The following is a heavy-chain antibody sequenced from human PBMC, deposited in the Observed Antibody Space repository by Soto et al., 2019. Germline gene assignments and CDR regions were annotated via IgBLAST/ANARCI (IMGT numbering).Heavy chain of an antibody. V-gene: IGHV1-69*10. CDR3: AKVSRPSRISTPDFDY. Sequence: SVKVSCKASGGTFSSYAISWVRQAPGQGLEWMGWIIAIIGNANYSQKFQGRVTITRDTSACTAYMELNNLQAEDTAVYYCAKVSRPSRISTPDFDYWGQGTLVTVSS. J-gene: IGHJ4*02. CDR2: IIAIIGNA. CDR1: GGTFSSYA.